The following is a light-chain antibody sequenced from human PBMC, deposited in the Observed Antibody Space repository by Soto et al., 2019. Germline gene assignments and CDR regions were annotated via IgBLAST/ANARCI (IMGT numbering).Light chain of an antibody. CDR1: SSDVGAYNY. V-gene: IGLV2-8*01. CDR2: EVT. Sequence: QSALTQPPSASGSPGQSVTISCTGTSSDVGAYNYVSWYQQHPGKAPKLMIYEVTKRPSGVPDRFSGSKSGNTASLTVSGLQAEDEADYYCSAHASSSNLVFGGGTKVTVL. CDR3: SAHASSSNLV. J-gene: IGLJ2*01.